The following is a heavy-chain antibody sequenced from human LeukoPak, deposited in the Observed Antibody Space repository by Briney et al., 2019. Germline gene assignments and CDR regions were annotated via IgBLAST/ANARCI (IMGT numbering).Heavy chain of an antibody. J-gene: IGHJ4*02. Sequence: SQTLSLTCTVSGGSISSGGYYWSWIRQHPGKGLEWIGYIYYSGSIYYNPSLKSRVTISVDTSKNQFSLKLSSVTAADTAVYYCARVGTYGSGSYLSWLDYWGQGTLVTVSS. CDR1: GGSISSGGYY. D-gene: IGHD3-10*01. CDR3: ARVGTYGSGSYLSWLDY. V-gene: IGHV4-31*03. CDR2: IYYSGSI.